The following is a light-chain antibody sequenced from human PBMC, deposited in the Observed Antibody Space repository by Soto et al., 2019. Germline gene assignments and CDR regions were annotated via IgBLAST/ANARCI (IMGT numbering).Light chain of an antibody. CDR3: SSYTTSSTLVL. CDR1: SSDVGGYKY. V-gene: IGLV2-14*03. J-gene: IGLJ2*01. Sequence: QSVLTQPASVSGSPGQSITISCTGISSDVGGYKYVSWYQHHPGKAPKVMIYDVTNRPSGVSNRFSGSKSGNTASLTISGLQAEDEADYYCSSYTTSSTLVLFGGGTKLTVL. CDR2: DVT.